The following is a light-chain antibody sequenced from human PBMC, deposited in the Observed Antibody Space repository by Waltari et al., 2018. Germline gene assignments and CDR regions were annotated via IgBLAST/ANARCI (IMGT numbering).Light chain of an antibody. CDR2: GTS. J-gene: IGKJ1*01. Sequence: DIVLTQSPGTLYLSPGERTTLFCRASQSVGRTLAWYQQKPGQAPRLLIYGTSSRATDIPDRFSGSGSGTDFSLTINRLEPEDFAVYYCQHYVRLPATFGQGNKVEIK. CDR3: QHYVRLPAT. V-gene: IGKV3-20*01. CDR1: QSVGRT.